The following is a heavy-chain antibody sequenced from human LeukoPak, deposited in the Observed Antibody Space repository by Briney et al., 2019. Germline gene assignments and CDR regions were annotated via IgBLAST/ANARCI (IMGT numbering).Heavy chain of an antibody. CDR2: ISYDGSNK. CDR3: ARERETDLDY. CDR1: GFTFSSYA. Sequence: PGGSLRLSRAASGFTFSSYAMRWVRQAPGKRLGWVAVISYDGSNKYYAASVKGRFTISTDNSKNTLYLQMNSLRAEDTAVYYCARERETDLDYWGRGTLVTVSS. J-gene: IGHJ4*02. D-gene: IGHD1-1*01. V-gene: IGHV3-30-3*01.